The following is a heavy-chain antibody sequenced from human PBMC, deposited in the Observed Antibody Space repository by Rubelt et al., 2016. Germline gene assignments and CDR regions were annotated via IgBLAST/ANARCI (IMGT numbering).Heavy chain of an antibody. D-gene: IGHD3-22*01. CDR1: GYTFTSYA. V-gene: IGHV1-3*01. CDR2: SNAGHGNT. J-gene: IGHJ4*02. CDR3: ARYYYDSSGYVYFDY. Sequence: QVQLVQSGAEVKKPGASVKVSCKASGYTFTSYAMHWVRQAPGQRLEWMGWSNAGHGNTKYSQKFQGRVTITRDTSASTAYMELSSLRSEDTAVYYCARYYYDSSGYVYFDYWGQGTLVTVSS.